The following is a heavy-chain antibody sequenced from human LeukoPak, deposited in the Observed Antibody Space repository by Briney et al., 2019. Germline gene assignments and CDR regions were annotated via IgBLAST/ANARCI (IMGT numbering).Heavy chain of an antibody. V-gene: IGHV3-64D*06. CDR1: RFTFSNFN. CDR2: ITSDGGSI. Sequence: GGPLRLSCSPSRFTFSNFNMHWLDQPPARGLQFVSGITSDGGSIDSADSVRGRFTISRDNSKNTLYLRMTSLRVEDTALYYCVRGLYGLGWDYWGPGTLVTVSS. D-gene: IGHD3-10*01. CDR3: VRGLYGLGWDY. J-gene: IGHJ4*02.